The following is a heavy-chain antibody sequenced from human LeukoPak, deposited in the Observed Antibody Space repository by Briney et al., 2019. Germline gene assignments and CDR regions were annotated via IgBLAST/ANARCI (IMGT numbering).Heavy chain of an antibody. V-gene: IGHV4-31*03. CDR2: IYYSGST. Sequence: SETLSLTCTVSGGSISSGGNYHWSWIRQHPGKGLEWIGYIYYSGSTYYNPSLKSRVNISLDMSKNQFSLNLNSVTAADTAVYYCARLTTVSWAFDIWGQGTMATVSS. CDR3: ARLTTVSWAFDI. J-gene: IGHJ3*02. CDR1: GGSISSGGNY. D-gene: IGHD1-1*01.